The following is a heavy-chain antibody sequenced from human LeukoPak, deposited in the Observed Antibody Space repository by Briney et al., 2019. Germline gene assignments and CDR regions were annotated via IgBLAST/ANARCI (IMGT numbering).Heavy chain of an antibody. CDR1: GFTFTTYA. J-gene: IGHJ5*02. CDR3: AKGPWGIAGFDP. Sequence: GGSLRLSCAASGFTFTTYAMSWVRQAPGKGLEWVSGISGSGGSTYYADSVKGRFTISRDNSKNTLYLQMNSLRAEDTAVYYCAKGPWGIAGFDPWGQGTLVTVSS. CDR2: ISGSGGST. D-gene: IGHD3-16*01. V-gene: IGHV3-23*01.